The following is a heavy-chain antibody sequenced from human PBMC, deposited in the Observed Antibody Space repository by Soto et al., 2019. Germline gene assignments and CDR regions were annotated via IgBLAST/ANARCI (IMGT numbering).Heavy chain of an antibody. CDR2: IIPIFGTA. Sequence: ASVKVSCKASGGTFSSYDISWVRQAPGQGLEWMGGIIPIFGTANYAQKFQGRVTITADESTSTAYMELSSLRSEGTAVYYCARDINYYDSSGYPPFDYWGQGTLVTVSS. D-gene: IGHD3-22*01. CDR1: GGTFSSYD. V-gene: IGHV1-69*13. J-gene: IGHJ4*02. CDR3: ARDINYYDSSGYPPFDY.